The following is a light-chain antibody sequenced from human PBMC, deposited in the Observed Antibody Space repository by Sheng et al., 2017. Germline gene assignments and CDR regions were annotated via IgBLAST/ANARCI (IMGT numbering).Light chain of an antibody. J-gene: IGLJ1*01. CDR1: NIGSKS. CDR3: QVWDNDNDHYV. CDR2: DDS. Sequence: SYVLTQPPSVSVAPGQTARVTCGGNNIGSKSVYWYQQKPGQAPVMVLYDDSDRPSGIPERFSGSNSGNTATLTISRVEAGDEADYYCQVWDNDNDHYVFGTGTKVTVL. V-gene: IGLV3-21*02.